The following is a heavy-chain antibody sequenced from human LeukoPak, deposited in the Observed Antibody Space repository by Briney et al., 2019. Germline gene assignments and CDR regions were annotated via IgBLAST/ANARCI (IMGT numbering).Heavy chain of an antibody. V-gene: IGHV4-38-2*02. Sequence: PSETLSLTCTVSGYSISSGYYWGWIRQPPGKGLEWIGNIYSSGSTYYNSSLKSRVTTSIDTSNNQVSLKMSSMTAADTAVYYCAKSDGYGLIDSWGQGTLVTVSS. CDR1: GYSISSGYY. D-gene: IGHD2-21*02. CDR3: AKSDGYGLIDS. CDR2: IYSSGST. J-gene: IGHJ5*01.